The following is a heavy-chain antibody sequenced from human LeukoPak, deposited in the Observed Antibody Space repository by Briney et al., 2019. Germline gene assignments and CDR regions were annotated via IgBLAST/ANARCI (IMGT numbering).Heavy chain of an antibody. CDR3: AREDCSSTRCYTVDY. CDR1: GFTFSTSS. V-gene: IGHV3-21*01. Sequence: GGSLRLSCAASGFTFSTSSMNWVRQVPGKGLEWVSSISSASTFIHYANSVKGRFTISRDNANKSVYLQMNSLRAEDTAVYYCAREDCSSTRCYTVDYWGQGILVTVSS. J-gene: IGHJ4*02. D-gene: IGHD2-2*02. CDR2: ISSASTFI.